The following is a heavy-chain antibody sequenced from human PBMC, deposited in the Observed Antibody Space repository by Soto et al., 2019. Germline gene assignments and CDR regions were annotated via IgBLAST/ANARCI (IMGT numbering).Heavy chain of an antibody. CDR2: IHYSGST. CDR1: GGSISSYY. Sequence: SETLSLTCTVSGGSISSYYWGWIPQPPGKGLEWIGYIHYSGSTNYNPSLKSRVTISVDTPKNQFSLKVNSMTAADTAVYYCARGGLAARKGRWFDPWGQGTMVTVYS. J-gene: IGHJ5*02. D-gene: IGHD6-6*01. V-gene: IGHV4-59*01. CDR3: ARGGLAARKGRWFDP.